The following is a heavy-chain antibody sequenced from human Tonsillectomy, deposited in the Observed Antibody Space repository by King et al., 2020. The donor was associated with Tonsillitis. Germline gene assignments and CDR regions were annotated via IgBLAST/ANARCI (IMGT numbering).Heavy chain of an antibody. Sequence: VQLVETGGGLIQPGGSLRLSCAASGLTDSSNYMTWVRQAPGKGLEWVSVIYSDGRSYYADSVKGRFAISRDTSTNTLYLQMNSLRAEDTAVYYCTAYYYDSSGYWGGLDGFEVWGQGTMVTVSS. J-gene: IGHJ3*01. D-gene: IGHD3-22*01. V-gene: IGHV3-53*02. CDR2: IYSDGRS. CDR1: GLTDSSNY. CDR3: TAYYYDSSGYWGGLDGFEV.